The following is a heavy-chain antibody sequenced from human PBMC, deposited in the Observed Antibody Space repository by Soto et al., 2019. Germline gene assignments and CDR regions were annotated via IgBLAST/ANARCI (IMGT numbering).Heavy chain of an antibody. CDR2: ISGSGGNT. CDR1: GFTYGAYA. Sequence: LQSGGGLVQPGGSLRLSCAGSGFTYGAYAMSWVRQAPGKGLEWVSSISGSGGNTFYADSVKGRFTISRDNSKNTLYLQMNSLRAEDTAVYYCAKDHPGRHIIVVTALDCWGQGTRVTVSA. J-gene: IGHJ4*02. D-gene: IGHD2-21*02. V-gene: IGHV3-23*01. CDR3: AKDHPGRHIIVVTALDC.